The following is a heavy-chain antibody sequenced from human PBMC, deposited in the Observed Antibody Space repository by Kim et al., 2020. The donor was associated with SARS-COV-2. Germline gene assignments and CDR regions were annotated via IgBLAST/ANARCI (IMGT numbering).Heavy chain of an antibody. Sequence: SETLSLTCTVSGGSISSGGYYWSWIRQHPGKGLEWIGYIYYSGSTYDNPSLKSRVTISVDTSKNQFSLKLSSVTAADTAVYYCAGSDIVATGYYFDYWGQGTLVTVSS. CDR3: AGSDIVATGYYFDY. V-gene: IGHV4-31*03. CDR2: IYYSGST. D-gene: IGHD5-12*01. J-gene: IGHJ4*02. CDR1: GGSISSGGYY.